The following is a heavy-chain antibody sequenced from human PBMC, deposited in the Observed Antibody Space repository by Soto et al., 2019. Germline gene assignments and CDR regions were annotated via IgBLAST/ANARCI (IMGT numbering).Heavy chain of an antibody. J-gene: IGHJ6*02. V-gene: IGHV3-30*09. CDR2: ISYDGINK. D-gene: IGHD6-13*01. Sequence: GGSLRLSCAASGFTFSSYAMHWVRQAPGKGLEWVAVISYDGINKYYADSVKGRFAISRDNSKNTLYLQMNSLRAEDTAVYYCARDLGYSSSSGMDVWGQGTTVTVSS. CDR1: GFTFSSYA. CDR3: ARDLGYSSSSGMDV.